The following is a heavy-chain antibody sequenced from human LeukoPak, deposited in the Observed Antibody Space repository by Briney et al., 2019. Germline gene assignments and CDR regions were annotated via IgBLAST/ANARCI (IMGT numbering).Heavy chain of an antibody. CDR3: ARVMGEMGRLLPIDY. CDR1: GGSISSYY. Sequence: SETLSLTCTVSGGSISSYYWSWIRQPPGKGLEWIGSIYHSGSTYYNPSLKSRVTISVDTSKNQFSLKLSSVTAADTAVYYCARVMGEMGRLLPIDYWGQGTLVTVSS. CDR2: IYHSGST. J-gene: IGHJ4*02. V-gene: IGHV4-38-2*02. D-gene: IGHD3-22*01.